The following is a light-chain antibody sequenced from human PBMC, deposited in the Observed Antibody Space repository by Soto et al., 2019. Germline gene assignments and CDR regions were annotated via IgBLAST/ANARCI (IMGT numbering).Light chain of an antibody. Sequence: EIVLTQSPGTLSLSPGERAPLSCRASQSVSSGYLAWYQQKPGQAPRLLIYGASIRAAGIPDRFSGSGSGADFTLTISRLEPEDFAVYYCQQYGSSPRTFGQGTKVDIK. V-gene: IGKV3-20*01. CDR1: QSVSSGY. CDR2: GAS. CDR3: QQYGSSPRT. J-gene: IGKJ1*01.